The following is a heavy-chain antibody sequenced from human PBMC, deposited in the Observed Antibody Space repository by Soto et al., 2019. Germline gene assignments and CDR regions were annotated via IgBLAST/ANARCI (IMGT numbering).Heavy chain of an antibody. CDR3: ARRGFSSGAFDM. CDR2: IYYTGST. J-gene: IGHJ3*02. V-gene: IGHV4-39*01. CDR1: GDSISSSSSY. Sequence: PSETLSLTCTVSGDSISSSSSYWGWIRQPPGKGLEWIANIYYTGSTYYNLSLKSRVTISVDMSKNQFSLKLSSVTAADTAVYYCARRGFSSGAFDMWGQGTMVTVSS. D-gene: IGHD6-6*01.